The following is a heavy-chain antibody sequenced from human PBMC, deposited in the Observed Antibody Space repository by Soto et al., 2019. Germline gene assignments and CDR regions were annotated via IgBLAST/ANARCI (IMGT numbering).Heavy chain of an antibody. V-gene: IGHV3-49*04. CDR2: IRNKAFGGTT. CDR3: IQVVSGTYFHYGMEV. CDR1: GSSFGEYA. D-gene: IGHD2-21*01. J-gene: IGHJ6*02. Sequence: PGGSLRLSCKTSGSSFGEYAMSWVRQAPGKGLEWVGFIRNKAFGGTTEYAASVKGRFVISRDDSQSIAYLQMNSLKVEDTAVYYCIQVVSGTYFHYGMEVWGQGTTVTVSS.